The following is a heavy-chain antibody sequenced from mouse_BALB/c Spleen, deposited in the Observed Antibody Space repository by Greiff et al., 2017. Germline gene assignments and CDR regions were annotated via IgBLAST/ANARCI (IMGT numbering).Heavy chain of an antibody. CDR2: VNPNNGGT. CDR3: ARDTTVVATNYYAMDY. J-gene: IGHJ4*01. D-gene: IGHD1-1*01. Sequence: EVQLQQSGPELVKPGASVKISCKASGYTFTDYYMNWVKQSHGKSLEWIGLVNPNNGGTSYNQKFKGKATLTVDKSSSTAYMQLKSLTSEDSAVYYCARDTTVVATNYYAMDYWGQGTSVTVSS. V-gene: IGHV1-26*01. CDR1: GYTFTDYY.